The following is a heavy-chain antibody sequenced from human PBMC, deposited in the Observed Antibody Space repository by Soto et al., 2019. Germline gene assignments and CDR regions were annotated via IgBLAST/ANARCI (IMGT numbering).Heavy chain of an antibody. CDR3: ARAQGSGFLVS. D-gene: IGHD3-10*01. Sequence: PSETLSLTCTFSGGSISSGDYYWSWIRQPPGKGLEWIGYIYYSGSTYYNPSLKSRVTISVDTSKNQFSLKLSSVTAADTAVYYCARAQGSGFLVSWGQGTLVTVSS. CDR2: IYYSGST. V-gene: IGHV4-30-4*01. J-gene: IGHJ4*02. CDR1: GGSISSGDYY.